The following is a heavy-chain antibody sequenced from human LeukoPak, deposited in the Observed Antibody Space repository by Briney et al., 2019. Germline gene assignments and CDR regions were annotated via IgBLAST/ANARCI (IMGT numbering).Heavy chain of an antibody. CDR3: ATYDILTGYYLPGY. CDR1: GYTFTSYG. Sequence: ASVKVSCKASGYTFTSYGISWVRQAPGQGLEWMGWISAYNGNTNYAQKLQGRVTMTTDTSTSTAYTELSRLRSDDTAVYYCATYDILTGYYLPGYWGQGTLVTVSS. CDR2: ISAYNGNT. V-gene: IGHV1-18*01. J-gene: IGHJ4*02. D-gene: IGHD3-9*01.